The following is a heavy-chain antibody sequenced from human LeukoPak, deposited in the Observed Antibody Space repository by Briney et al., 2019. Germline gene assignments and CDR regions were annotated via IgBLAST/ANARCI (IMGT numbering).Heavy chain of an antibody. CDR1: GSTFSSYG. CDR2: IWYDGSNK. Sequence: GGSLRLSCAASGSTFSSYGMHWVRQAPGKGLEWVAVIWYDGSNKYYADSVKGRFTISRDNSKNTLYLQMNSLRAEDTAVYYCARDGRGYQLLPSIWGQGTMVTVSS. D-gene: IGHD2-2*01. CDR3: ARDGRGYQLLPSI. V-gene: IGHV3-33*01. J-gene: IGHJ3*02.